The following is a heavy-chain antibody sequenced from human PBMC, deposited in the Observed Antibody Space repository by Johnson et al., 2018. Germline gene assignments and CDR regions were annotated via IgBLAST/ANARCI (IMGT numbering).Heavy chain of an antibody. Sequence: QVQLVESGGGVVQPGRSLRLSCAASGFTFSSYGTHWVRQAQGMGLEWVAVISYDGSNKYYAASVTGRFTISRDNSKNTPYLQMNSQRAEDTAVYYCARIAGPYYYYYYMDVWGKGTTVTVSS. CDR2: ISYDGSNK. CDR3: ARIAGPYYYYYYMDV. D-gene: IGHD2-21*01. J-gene: IGHJ6*03. V-gene: IGHV3-30*03. CDR1: GFTFSSYG.